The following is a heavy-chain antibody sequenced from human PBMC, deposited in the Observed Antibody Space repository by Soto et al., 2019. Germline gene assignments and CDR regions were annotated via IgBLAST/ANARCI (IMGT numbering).Heavy chain of an antibody. V-gene: IGHV1-46*01. J-gene: IGHJ4*02. CDR2: INPSGGST. CDR3: ARDHLDRYYYDSSGYYPPDY. D-gene: IGHD3-22*01. CDR1: GYTFTSYY. Sequence: ASVKVSCKASGYTFTSYYMHWVRQAPGQGLEWMGIINPSGGSTSYAPRFQGRVTMTRDTSTSTVYMELSSLTSEDTAVYYCARDHLDRYYYDSSGYYPPDYWGQGTLVTVSS.